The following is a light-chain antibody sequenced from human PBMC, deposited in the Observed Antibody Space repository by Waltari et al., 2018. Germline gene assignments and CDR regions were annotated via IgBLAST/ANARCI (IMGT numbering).Light chain of an antibody. V-gene: IGLV1-47*01. J-gene: IGLJ3*02. CDR3: AAWDDSLYGV. CDR1: NSNIGKYN. CDR2: RNN. Sequence: QSVLTQPPSASGTPGQRVTISCSGSNSNIGKYNVYWYQQVPGTAPKLHIYRNNQRPSGVPDRFSGSKSDTSASLAISGLRSDDEAEYYCAAWDDSLYGVFGGGTKLTVL.